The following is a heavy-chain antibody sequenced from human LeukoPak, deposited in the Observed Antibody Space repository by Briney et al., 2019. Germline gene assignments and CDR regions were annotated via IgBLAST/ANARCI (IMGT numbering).Heavy chain of an antibody. D-gene: IGHD2-2*01. Sequence: AGGSLRLSCAASGFTFSSYWMSWVRQAPGKGLEWVANIKQDGSEKYYVDSVKGRFTISRDNAKNSLYLQMNSLRAEDTAVYYCARAVVVPAATYYFDYWGQGTPVTVSS. CDR3: ARAVVVPAATYYFDY. CDR2: IKQDGSEK. V-gene: IGHV3-7*04. J-gene: IGHJ4*02. CDR1: GFTFSSYW.